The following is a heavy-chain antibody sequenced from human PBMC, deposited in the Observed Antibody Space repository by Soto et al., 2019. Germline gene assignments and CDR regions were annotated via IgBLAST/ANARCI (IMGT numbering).Heavy chain of an antibody. CDR2: IYYSGST. Sequence: SETLSLTCTVSGGSISSSSYYWGWIRQPPGKGLEWIGSIYYSGSTYYNPSLKSRVTISVDTSKNQFSLKLSSVTAADTAVYYCARGDSITIFGVVTNDYWGQGTLVTVS. CDR1: GGSISSSSYY. D-gene: IGHD3-3*01. V-gene: IGHV4-39*01. J-gene: IGHJ4*02. CDR3: ARGDSITIFGVVTNDY.